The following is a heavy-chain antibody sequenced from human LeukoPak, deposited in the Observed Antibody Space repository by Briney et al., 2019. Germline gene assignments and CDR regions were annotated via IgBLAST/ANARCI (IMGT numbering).Heavy chain of an antibody. CDR1: GYTFTGYY. CDR2: INPNSGGT. V-gene: IGHV1-2*06. Sequence: ASVKVSCKDSGYTFTGYYMHWVRQAPGQGLEWMGRINPNSGGTNYAQKFQGRVTMTRDTSISTAYMELSRLRSDDTAVYYCATYYYDSSGYPPYYYYMDVWGKGTTVTVSS. D-gene: IGHD3-22*01. CDR3: ATYYYDSSGYPPYYYYMDV. J-gene: IGHJ6*03.